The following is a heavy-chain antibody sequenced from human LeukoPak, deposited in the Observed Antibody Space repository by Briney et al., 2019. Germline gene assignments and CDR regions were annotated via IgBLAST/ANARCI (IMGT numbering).Heavy chain of an antibody. CDR3: ARGAIVGATTPFDY. V-gene: IGHV3-66*02. D-gene: IGHD1-26*01. J-gene: IGHJ4*02. CDR2: IYSGDNT. CDR1: GFSVSSNY. Sequence: GGSLRLSCAASGFSVSSNYMSWVRQAPGKGLEWVSVIYSGDNTYYADSVKGRFTISGDNSKNTLYLQMNSLRAEDTAVYYCARGAIVGATTPFDYWGQGTLVTVSS.